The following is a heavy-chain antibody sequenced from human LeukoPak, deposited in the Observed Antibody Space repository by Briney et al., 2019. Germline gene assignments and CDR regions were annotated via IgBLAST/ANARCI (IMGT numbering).Heavy chain of an antibody. CDR3: AKDDYFYCSSTSCQSEDY. J-gene: IGHJ4*02. V-gene: IGHV1-69*01. D-gene: IGHD2-2*01. CDR1: GGTFSSYA. CDR2: IIPIFGTA. Sequence: SVKVSCKASGGTFSSYAISWVRQAPGQGLEWMGGIIPIFGTANYAQKFQGRVTITADESTSTAYMELSSLRSEDTAVYYCAKDDYFYCSSTSCQSEDYWGQGTLVTVSS.